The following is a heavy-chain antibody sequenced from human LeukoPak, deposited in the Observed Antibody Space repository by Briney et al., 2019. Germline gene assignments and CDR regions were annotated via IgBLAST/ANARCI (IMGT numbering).Heavy chain of an antibody. Sequence: GGSLRLSCAASGFTFRGYAMSWVRQAPGKGLEWVSAINPAGSRSFYADSVKGRFTISRDNSKNTLYLQMNSLRAEDSAVYFCAKEAGIVLGGDYWGLGTLVTVSS. CDR2: INPAGSRS. V-gene: IGHV3-23*01. J-gene: IGHJ4*02. D-gene: IGHD1-26*01. CDR3: AKEAGIVLGGDY. CDR1: GFTFRGYA.